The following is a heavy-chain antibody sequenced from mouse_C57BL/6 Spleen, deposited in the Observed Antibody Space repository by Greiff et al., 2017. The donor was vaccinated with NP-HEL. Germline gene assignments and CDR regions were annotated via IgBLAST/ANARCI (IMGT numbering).Heavy chain of an antibody. J-gene: IGHJ1*03. CDR3: AKYYGSSYGYFDV. CDR2: INPSSGYT. D-gene: IGHD1-1*01. V-gene: IGHV1-7*01. Sequence: VQLQQSGAELAKPGASVKLSCKASGYTFTSYWMHWVKQRPGQGLEWIGYINPSSGYTKYNQKFKDKATLTADKSSSTAYMQLSSLTYEDSAVYYCAKYYGSSYGYFDVWGTGTTVTVSS. CDR1: GYTFTSYW.